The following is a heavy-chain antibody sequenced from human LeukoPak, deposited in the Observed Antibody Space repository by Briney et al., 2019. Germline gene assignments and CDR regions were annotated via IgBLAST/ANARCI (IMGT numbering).Heavy chain of an antibody. Sequence: SETLSLTCGVSGASIRDRTWYNWVRQPPGKRLEWIGEIYHAVGANYNPSLKSRAIISLDKSRNQFFLQLTSVTAADTAVYYCAKHGSGSYQAYWGQGTLVTVSS. CDR2: IYHAVGA. D-gene: IGHD3-10*01. V-gene: IGHV4-4*02. J-gene: IGHJ4*02. CDR1: GASIRDRTW. CDR3: AKHGSGSYQAY.